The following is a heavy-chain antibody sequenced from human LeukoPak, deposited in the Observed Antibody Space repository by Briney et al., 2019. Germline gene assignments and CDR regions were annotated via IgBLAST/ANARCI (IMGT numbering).Heavy chain of an antibody. Sequence: SETLSLTCAVYGGSFSGYYWSWIRQPPGKGLEWIGEINHSGSTNYNPSLKSRVTISVDTSKNQFSLKLSSVTAADTAVYYCARVTGVAARLLDYWGQGTLVTVSS. D-gene: IGHD6-6*01. J-gene: IGHJ4*02. CDR2: INHSGST. CDR3: ARVTGVAARLLDY. V-gene: IGHV4-34*01. CDR1: GGSFSGYY.